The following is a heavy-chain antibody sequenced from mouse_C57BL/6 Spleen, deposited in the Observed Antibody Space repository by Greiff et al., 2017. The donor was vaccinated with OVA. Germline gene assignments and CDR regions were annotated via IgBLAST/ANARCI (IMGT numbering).Heavy chain of an antibody. J-gene: IGHJ3*01. CDR3: ARENYGSSYAWCAY. CDR2: IDPSDREP. D-gene: IGHD1-1*01. Sequence: QVQLQQPGAELVRPGSSVQLSCKASGYTFTSYWMHWVKQRPIQGLEWIVNIDPSDREPPYTQKFKDKATLTVDKSSSTAYMQRSSLTSEYSAVYYCARENYGSSYAWCAYWGKGTLVTVSA. V-gene: IGHV1-52*01. CDR1: GYTFTSYW.